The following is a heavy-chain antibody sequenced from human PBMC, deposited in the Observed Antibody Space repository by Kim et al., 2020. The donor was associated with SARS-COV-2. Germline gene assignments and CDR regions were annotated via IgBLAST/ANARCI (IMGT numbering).Heavy chain of an antibody. J-gene: IGHJ4*02. D-gene: IGHD3-10*01. CDR2: ST. CDR3: AKDIGGSGSY. V-gene: IGHV3-43D*03. Sequence: STYYADSVKGRFTISRDNSKNSLYLQMNSLRAEDTALYYCAKDIGGSGSYWGQGTLVTVSS.